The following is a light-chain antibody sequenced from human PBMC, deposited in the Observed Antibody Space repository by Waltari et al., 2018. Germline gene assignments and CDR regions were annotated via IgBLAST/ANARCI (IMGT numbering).Light chain of an antibody. V-gene: IGLV2-14*03. CDR1: SGDVGGYDY. CDR3: ISYTSTTTYVV. J-gene: IGLJ2*01. Sequence: QSALTQPASVSASPGQSITISCTGTSGDVGGYDYVSWYQQHPGKAPQLIIYDVNTRPSGVSHRFSASKSGNTASLTIFGLQAEDEADYYCISYTSTTTYVVVGGGTKLTVL. CDR2: DVN.